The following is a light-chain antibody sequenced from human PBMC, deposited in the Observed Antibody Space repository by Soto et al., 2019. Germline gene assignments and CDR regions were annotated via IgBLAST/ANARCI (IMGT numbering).Light chain of an antibody. J-gene: IGKJ1*01. CDR1: QSVSSSY. CDR2: GAS. CDR3: QQYGSSPWT. V-gene: IGKV3-20*01. Sequence: EIVLTQSPGTLSLSPGEGATLSCRASQSVSSSYIAWYQQRPGQTPSLLIYGASTRATGIPDRFSGTGSGTDFALTISRLETEDFAVYYCQQYGSSPWTFGQGTKVDI.